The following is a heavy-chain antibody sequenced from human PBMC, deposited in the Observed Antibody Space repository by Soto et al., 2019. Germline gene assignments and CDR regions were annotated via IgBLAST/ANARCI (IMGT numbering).Heavy chain of an antibody. CDR1: GYTFTSYG. Sequence: QVQLVQSGAKVKKPGASVKVSCKASGYTFTSYGIIWVRQAPGHVLAWRGWISAYNGNTNYAQKFKGRVTMTTDTCTSTVYMELRSLRSDDTAVYDCAREDYYASSGYYSPLDYWGQGTLVTVSS. CDR2: ISAYNGNT. J-gene: IGHJ4*02. V-gene: IGHV1-18*01. D-gene: IGHD3-22*01. CDR3: AREDYYASSGYYSPLDY.